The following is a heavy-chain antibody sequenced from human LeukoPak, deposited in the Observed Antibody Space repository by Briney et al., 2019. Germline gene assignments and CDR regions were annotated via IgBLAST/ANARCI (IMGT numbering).Heavy chain of an antibody. CDR3: ARAIAVTTFFDY. D-gene: IGHD4-11*01. CDR1: GGSISSYY. CDR2: IYYSGST. J-gene: IGHJ4*02. V-gene: IGHV4-59*01. Sequence: SETLSLTCTVSGGSISSYYWSWIRQPPGKGLEWIGYIYYSGSTNYNPSLKSRVTISVDTSKNQYSLKLSSVTAADTAVYYCARAIAVTTFFDYWGQGTLVTVSS.